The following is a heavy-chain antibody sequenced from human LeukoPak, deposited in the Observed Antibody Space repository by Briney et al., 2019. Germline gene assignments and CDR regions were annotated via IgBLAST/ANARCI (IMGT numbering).Heavy chain of an antibody. Sequence: SVKVSCKASGGTFSSYAIGWVRQAPGQGLEWMGRIIPILGIANYAQKFQGRVTITADKSTSTAYMELSSLRSEDTAVYYCARASLGIVVVPAAINWFDPWGQGTLVTVSS. CDR1: GGTFSSYA. V-gene: IGHV1-69*04. CDR3: ARASLGIVVVPAAINWFDP. D-gene: IGHD2-2*01. J-gene: IGHJ5*02. CDR2: IIPILGIA.